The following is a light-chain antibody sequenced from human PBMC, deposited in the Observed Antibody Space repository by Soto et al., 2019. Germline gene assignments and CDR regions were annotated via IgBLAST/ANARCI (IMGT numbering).Light chain of an antibody. CDR3: HHSPHP. J-gene: IGKJ1*01. Sequence: EIVSTQSPGTLSMSPGERATLSCRASQSVSNNYLARYQQKPGQAPRLLIYGASSRATAIPDRFSASAYGTHFTLTLRSLEPAAFAVHHCHHSPHPFGQGTKVDIK. CDR1: QSVSNNY. V-gene: IGKV3-20*01. CDR2: GAS.